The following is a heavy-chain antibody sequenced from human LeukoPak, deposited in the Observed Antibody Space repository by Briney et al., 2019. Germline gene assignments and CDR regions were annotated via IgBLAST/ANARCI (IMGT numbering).Heavy chain of an antibody. CDR2: INTDGTVT. Sequence: PGGSLRLSCAASGFTFSKYWMLWVRQAPGKRLESVSRINTDGTVTTYADSVKGRFTVSRDNADNTMFLQMKSVRDEDTAVYYCATKQWLAPPPDSWGQGTPVTVSS. V-gene: IGHV3-74*01. D-gene: IGHD6-19*01. J-gene: IGHJ4*02. CDR1: GFTFSKYW. CDR3: ATKQWLAPPPDS.